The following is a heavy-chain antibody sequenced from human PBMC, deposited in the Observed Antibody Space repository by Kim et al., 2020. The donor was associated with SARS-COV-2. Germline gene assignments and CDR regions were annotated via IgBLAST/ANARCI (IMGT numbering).Heavy chain of an antibody. D-gene: IGHD6-6*01. CDR1: GYTFTGYY. V-gene: IGHV1-2*02. Sequence: ASVKVSCKASGYTFTGYYMHWVRQAPGQGLEWMGWINPNSGGTNYAQKFQGRVTMTRDTSISTAYMELSRLRSDDTAVYYCARSLEYSRILLEVFFGMDVWGQGTTVTVSS. J-gene: IGHJ6*02. CDR2: INPNSGGT. CDR3: ARSLEYSRILLEVFFGMDV.